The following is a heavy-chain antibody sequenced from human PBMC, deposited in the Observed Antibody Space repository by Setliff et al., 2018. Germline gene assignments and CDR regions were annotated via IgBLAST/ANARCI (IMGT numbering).Heavy chain of an antibody. CDR2: IWFDGSNK. V-gene: IGHV3-30*02. Sequence: GGSLRLSCASSGFTFGGSAMHWVRQAPGKGLEWVAFIWFDGSNKYYAASVTGRFTISRDNSKNTLYLQMNSLRPEDTAVYYCASSCSGTSCYAGLDYWGQGTLVTVSS. D-gene: IGHD2-15*01. CDR3: ASSCSGTSCYAGLDY. CDR1: GFTFGGSA. J-gene: IGHJ4*02.